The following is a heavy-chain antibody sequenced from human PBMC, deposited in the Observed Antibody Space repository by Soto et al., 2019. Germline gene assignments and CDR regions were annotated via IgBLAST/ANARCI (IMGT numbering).Heavy chain of an antibody. Sequence: QVQLQESGPGLVKPSQTLSLTCTVSGDSISSGGYYWSWIRQLPGEGLEWIGYIHHSGSTYHNPSLESRVTMSVDTSKNHFSLQLTSVTAADTAVYYCARVVRVVEPAPIGWFDPWGQGTLVSVSS. D-gene: IGHD2-2*01. CDR3: ARVVRVVEPAPIGWFDP. CDR1: GDSISSGGYY. V-gene: IGHV4-31*02. J-gene: IGHJ5*02. CDR2: IHHSGST.